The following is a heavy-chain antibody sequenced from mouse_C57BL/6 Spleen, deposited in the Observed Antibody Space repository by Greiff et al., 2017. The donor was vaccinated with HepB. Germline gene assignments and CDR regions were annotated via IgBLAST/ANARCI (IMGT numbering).Heavy chain of an antibody. J-gene: IGHJ2*01. V-gene: IGHV1-55*01. CDR1: GYTFTSYW. D-gene: IGHD1-1*01. Sequence: QVQLQQPGAELVKPGASVKMSCKASGYTFTSYWITWVKQRPGQGLEWIGDIYPGSGSTNYNEKFKSKVTLTVDTSSSTAYMQLSSLTSEDSAVYFCARYGGGSSYFYYWGQGTTLSVSS. CDR2: IYPGSGST. CDR3: ARYGGGSSYFYY.